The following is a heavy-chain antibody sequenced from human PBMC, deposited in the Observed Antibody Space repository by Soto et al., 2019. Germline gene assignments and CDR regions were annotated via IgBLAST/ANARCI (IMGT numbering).Heavy chain of an antibody. D-gene: IGHD2-21*02. J-gene: IGHJ4*02. CDR2: VRSDGSQQ. Sequence: QVQLVESGGGVVQPGRSHRISCAASGFTFSVYGMHWVRPAPGNGPELVAVVRSDGSQQYSADSVQGRITASGDNSKNAVSRRVTSPRGEDTAVYYCVRDVGPAPDIYANGYFNSWVPGALVTVSS. CDR1: GFTFSVYG. V-gene: IGHV3-33*01. CDR3: VRDVGPAPDIYANGYFNS.